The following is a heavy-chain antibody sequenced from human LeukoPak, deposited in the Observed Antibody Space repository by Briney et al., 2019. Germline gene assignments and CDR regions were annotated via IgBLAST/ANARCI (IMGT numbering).Heavy chain of an antibody. CDR1: GGSISSYY. CDR2: IYYSGST. D-gene: IGHD3-22*01. J-gene: IGHJ2*01. Sequence: PSETLSLTCTVSGGSISSYYWSWIRQPPGKGLEWIGYIYYSGSTNYNPSPKSRVTISVDTSKNQFSLKLSSVTAADTAVYYCARVRYYYDSSGYYPPYWYFDLWGRGTLVTVSS. CDR3: ARVRYYYDSSGYYPPYWYFDL. V-gene: IGHV4-59*01.